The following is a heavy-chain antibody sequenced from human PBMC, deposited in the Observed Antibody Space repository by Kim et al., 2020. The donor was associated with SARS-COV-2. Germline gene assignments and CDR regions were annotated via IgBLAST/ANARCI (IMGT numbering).Heavy chain of an antibody. CDR3: ARVTGDPGQFWFDP. J-gene: IGHJ5*02. Sequence: AQKFQGRVTITADESTSTAYMELSSLRSEDTAVYYCARVTGDPGQFWFDPWGQGTLVTVSS. D-gene: IGHD2-21*02. V-gene: IGHV1-69*01.